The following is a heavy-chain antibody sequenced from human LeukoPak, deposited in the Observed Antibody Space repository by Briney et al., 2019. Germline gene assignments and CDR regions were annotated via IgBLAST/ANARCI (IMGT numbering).Heavy chain of an antibody. D-gene: IGHD1-26*01. CDR2: ISYTGTYI. V-gene: IGHV3-21*04. CDR1: AFSLNAYN. CDR3: VRNRGTYRPIDY. J-gene: IGHJ4*02. Sequence: GGSLRLSCAASAFSLNAYNMNWVRQAPGKGLEWVSFISYTGTYIYYADSVKGRFTISRDNAQNSLYLQMSSLRAEDTAIYYCVRNRGTYRPIDYWGQGTLVTVSS.